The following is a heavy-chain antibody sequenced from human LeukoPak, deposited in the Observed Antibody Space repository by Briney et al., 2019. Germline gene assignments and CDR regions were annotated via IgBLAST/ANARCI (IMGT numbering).Heavy chain of an antibody. D-gene: IGHD3-16*01. CDR1: GFTFSSYE. CDR2: ISSSGSTI. Sequence: GGSLRLSCAASGFTFSSYEMNWVRQAPGKGLGWVSYISSSGSTIYYADSVKGRFTISRDNAKNSLYLQMNSLRAEDTAVYYCARGGVMEATVYWGQGTLVSVSS. CDR3: ARGGVMEATVY. J-gene: IGHJ4*02. V-gene: IGHV3-48*03.